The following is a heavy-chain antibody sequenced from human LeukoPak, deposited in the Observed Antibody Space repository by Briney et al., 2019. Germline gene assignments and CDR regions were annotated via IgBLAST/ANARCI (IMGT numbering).Heavy chain of an antibody. V-gene: IGHV3-33*06. CDR3: AKAREPRKFGYYFDY. CDR1: GFTFSSYG. Sequence: QSGGSLRLSCAASGFTFSSYGMHWVRQAPGKGLEWVAVIWYDGSNKYYADSVKGRFTISRDNSKNTLYLQTNSLRAEDTAVYYCAKAREPRKFGYYFDYWGQGTLVTVSS. J-gene: IGHJ4*02. CDR2: IWYDGSNK. D-gene: IGHD3-16*01.